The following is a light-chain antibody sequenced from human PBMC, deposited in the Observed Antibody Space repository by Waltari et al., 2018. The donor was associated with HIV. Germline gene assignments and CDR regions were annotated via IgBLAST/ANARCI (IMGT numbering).Light chain of an antibody. CDR2: GNT. V-gene: IGLV1-40*01. J-gene: IGLJ3*02. CDR1: RSNLGTNYA. CDR3: QSYDNTVNGWV. Sequence: QSVLTQPPSVSGAPGQNVTVSCTGSRSNLGTNYAVHWYQFLPGEVPKLLIYGNTIRPAGVPGRFSGSSSGTSASLAITGLQPADEADYYCQSYDNTVNGWVFGGGTRVTV.